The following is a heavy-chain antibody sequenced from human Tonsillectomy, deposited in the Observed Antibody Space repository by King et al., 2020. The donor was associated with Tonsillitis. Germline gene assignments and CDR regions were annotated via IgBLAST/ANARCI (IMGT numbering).Heavy chain of an antibody. CDR3: ARERLYSSAWGIDY. J-gene: IGHJ4*02. Sequence: VQLVESGGGVVQPGGSLRLSCASSGFAFKSYGMHWVRQAPGKGLEWVAVNSFDATRQNYADSVKGRFTISRDNAKNTLYLQMNSLTAEDTAVYYCARERLYSSAWGIDYWGQGSLVTVSS. D-gene: IGHD6-19*01. CDR1: GFAFKSYG. CDR2: NSFDATRQ. V-gene: IGHV3-33*05.